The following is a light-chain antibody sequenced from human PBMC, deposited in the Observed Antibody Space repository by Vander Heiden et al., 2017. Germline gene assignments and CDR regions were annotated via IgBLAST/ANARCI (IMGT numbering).Light chain of an antibody. Sequence: ASQSISNYLNWFQQIPGKAPKVLIYAASSLQSGVPSRFGGSGSGTDFTLTITSLQPEDSAIYYCQQSYTIPWTFGQGTKVEF. CDR3: QQSYTIPWT. V-gene: IGKV1-39*01. CDR1: QSISNY. J-gene: IGKJ1*01. CDR2: AAS.